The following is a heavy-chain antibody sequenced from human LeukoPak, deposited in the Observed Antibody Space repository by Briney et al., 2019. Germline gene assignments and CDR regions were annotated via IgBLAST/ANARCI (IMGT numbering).Heavy chain of an antibody. J-gene: IGHJ4*02. V-gene: IGHV3-30*18. CDR2: ISSDESNK. CDR1: GFTFSNYA. D-gene: IGHD4-23*01. CDR3: AKTKTTVVTSTGDY. Sequence: PGGSLRLSCAASGFTFSNYAMHWVRQAPGKGLEWVAVISSDESNKYYVDSVKGRFTISRDNSKNTLYLQMNSLRAEDTAVYYCAKTKTTVVTSTGDYWGQGTLVTVSS.